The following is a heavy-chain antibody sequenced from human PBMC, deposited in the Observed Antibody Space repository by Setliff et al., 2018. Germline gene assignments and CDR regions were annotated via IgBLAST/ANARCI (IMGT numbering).Heavy chain of an antibody. CDR3: AKGRGEMDS. D-gene: IGHD3-10*01. CDR1: GDSMSFSY. Sequence: SETLSLTCSVSGDSMSFSYWSWIRQPPGKGLEWIGYIYYSGSTDSHPSLKSRVSISIDTSKNQFSLNVRSVTAADTAISYCAKGRGEMDSWGQGILVTVSS. J-gene: IGHJ4*02. V-gene: IGHV4-59*01. CDR2: IYYSGST.